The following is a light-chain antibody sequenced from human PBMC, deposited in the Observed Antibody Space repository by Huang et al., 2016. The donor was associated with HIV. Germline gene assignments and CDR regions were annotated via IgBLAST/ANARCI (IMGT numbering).Light chain of an antibody. Sequence: DIQMTQSPSSLSASVGDRVTIACRASPSIGTYLNWYQQKRGKAPRLLIHVASSLQSGVPSRFSGSGSGTDFTLTISSLQPEDFATYYCQQSYSAHGLTFGGGTKVEIK. CDR1: PSIGTY. CDR3: QQSYSAHGLT. J-gene: IGKJ4*01. V-gene: IGKV1-39*01. CDR2: VAS.